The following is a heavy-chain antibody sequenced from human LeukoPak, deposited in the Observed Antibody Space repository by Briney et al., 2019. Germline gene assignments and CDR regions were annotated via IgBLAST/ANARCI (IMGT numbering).Heavy chain of an antibody. V-gene: IGHV1-8*01. J-gene: IGHJ3*02. Sequence: ASVKVSCKTSGYTFISYDINWVRQAPGQGLEWMGWMSPYSGNTAYVQKFQGRVTMTRDTSMSTAYMELRSLRSDDTAVYYCARASTHRYNLKSGQVNDAFDIWGQGTMVTVSS. D-gene: IGHD1-14*01. CDR3: ARASTHRYNLKSGQVNDAFDI. CDR1: GYTFISYD. CDR2: MSPYSGNT.